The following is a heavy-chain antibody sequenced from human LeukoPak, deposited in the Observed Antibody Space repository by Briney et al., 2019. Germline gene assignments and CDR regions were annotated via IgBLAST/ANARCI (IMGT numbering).Heavy chain of an antibody. J-gene: IGHJ3*02. Sequence: SVKVSCKASGGTFSSYAISWVRQAPGQGLEWMGGIIPIFGTANYAQKFQGRVTITADESTSTAYMELSSLRSADTAVYYCARGEQWLANAFDIWGQGTMVTVSS. D-gene: IGHD6-19*01. CDR2: IIPIFGTA. CDR3: ARGEQWLANAFDI. V-gene: IGHV1-69*13. CDR1: GGTFSSYA.